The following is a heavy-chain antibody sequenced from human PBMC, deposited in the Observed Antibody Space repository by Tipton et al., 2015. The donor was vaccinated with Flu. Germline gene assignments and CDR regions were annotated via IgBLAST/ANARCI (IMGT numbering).Heavy chain of an antibody. CDR2: INWDGDWA. CDR3: ARVSNGGILRPPDF. CDR1: GFTFDDFD. J-gene: IGHJ4*02. D-gene: IGHD7-27*01. Sequence: SLRLSCAASGFTFDDFDMNWVRQAPGKGLEWVSGINWDGDWATYIDSVKGRFTISRDNAKNSLYLQMNSLRAEDTALYHCARVSNGGILRPPDFWGQGTLVTVSS. V-gene: IGHV3-20*01.